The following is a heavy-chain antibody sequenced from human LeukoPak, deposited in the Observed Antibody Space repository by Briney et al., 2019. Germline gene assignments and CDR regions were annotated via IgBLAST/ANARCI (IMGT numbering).Heavy chain of an antibody. CDR2: ISYDGSNK. J-gene: IGHJ4*02. V-gene: IGHV3-30-3*01. CDR1: GFTFSSYA. Sequence: GRSLRLSCAASGFTFSSYAMHWVRQAPGKGLEWVAVISYDGSNKYYADSVKGRFTISRDNSKNTLYLQMNSLRAEDTAVYYCAVYGDYDAYYFDYWGQGTLVTVSS. CDR3: AVYGDYDAYYFDY. D-gene: IGHD4-17*01.